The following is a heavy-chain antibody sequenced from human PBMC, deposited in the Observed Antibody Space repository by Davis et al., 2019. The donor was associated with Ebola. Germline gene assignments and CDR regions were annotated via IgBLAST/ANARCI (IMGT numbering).Heavy chain of an antibody. J-gene: IGHJ4*02. Sequence: PGGSLRLSCAASGFTFSSYAMSWVRQAPGKGLEWVSAISGSGGSTYYADSVKGRFTISRDNSKNTLYLQMNSLRDEDTAVYYCARSGVWEYQLPTYFLRSSYFDYWGQGTLVTVSS. V-gene: IGHV3-23*01. CDR3: ARSGVWEYQLPTYFLRSSYFDY. D-gene: IGHD2-2*01. CDR2: ISGSGGST. CDR1: GFTFSSYA.